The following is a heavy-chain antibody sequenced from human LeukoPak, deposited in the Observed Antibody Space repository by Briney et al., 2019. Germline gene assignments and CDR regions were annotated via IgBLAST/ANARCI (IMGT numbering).Heavy chain of an antibody. CDR1: GYTFTSYG. CDR2: ISAYNGNT. V-gene: IGHV1-18*01. Sequence: ASVTVSRKASGYTFTSYGISWVRQAPGQGLEWMGWISAYNGNTNYAQKLQGRVTMTTDTSTSTAYMELRSLRSEDTAVYYCARGVTATLIGYYYYYMDVWGKGTTVTVSS. D-gene: IGHD5-18*01. CDR3: ARGVTATLIGYYYYYMDV. J-gene: IGHJ6*03.